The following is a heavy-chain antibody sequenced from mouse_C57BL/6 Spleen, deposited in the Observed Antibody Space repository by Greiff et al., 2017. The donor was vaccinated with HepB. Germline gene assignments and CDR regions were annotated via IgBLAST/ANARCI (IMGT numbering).Heavy chain of an antibody. Sequence: DVHLVESGGGLVKPGGSLKLSCAASGFTFSDYGMHWVRQAPEKGLEWVAYISSGSSTIYYADTVKGRFTISRDNAKNTLFLQMTSLRSEDTAMYYCAKGITTVVENAMDYWGQGTSVTVSS. CDR2: ISSGSSTI. V-gene: IGHV5-17*01. CDR1: GFTFSDYG. CDR3: AKGITTVVENAMDY. J-gene: IGHJ4*01. D-gene: IGHD1-1*01.